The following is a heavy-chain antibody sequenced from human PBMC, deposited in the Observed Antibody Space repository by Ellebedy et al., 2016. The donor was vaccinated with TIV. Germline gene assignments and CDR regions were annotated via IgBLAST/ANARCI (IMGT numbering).Heavy chain of an antibody. Sequence: SVKVSXXASGGTFSSYAISWVRQAPGQGLEWMGGIIPIFGTANYAQKFQGRVTITADESTSTAYMELSSLRSEDTAVYYCARGDQTGYYYYGMDVWGQGTTVTVSS. CDR3: ARGDQTGYYYYGMDV. V-gene: IGHV1-69*13. J-gene: IGHJ6*02. CDR1: GGTFSSYA. CDR2: IIPIFGTA. D-gene: IGHD3-16*01.